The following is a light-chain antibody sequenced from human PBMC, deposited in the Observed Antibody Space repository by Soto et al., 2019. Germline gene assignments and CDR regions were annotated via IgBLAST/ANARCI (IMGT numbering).Light chain of an antibody. CDR3: QQYNSYSPWT. CDR2: DAS. V-gene: IGKV1-5*01. CDR1: QSISSW. J-gene: IGKJ1*01. Sequence: DIQMTQSPSTLSASVGDRVTLTCRASQSISSWLAWDQQKPGKAPKLLIYDASSLESGVPSRFSGSGSGTEFTLTISSLQPDDFATYYCQQYNSYSPWTFGQGTKVDIK.